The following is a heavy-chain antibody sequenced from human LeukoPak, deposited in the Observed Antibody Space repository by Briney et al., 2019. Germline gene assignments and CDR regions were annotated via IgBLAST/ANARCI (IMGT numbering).Heavy chain of an antibody. Sequence: NPGGSLRLFCAASGFTFSSHSVTWVRQAPGKGLEWVSSISSSSNYIYYADSVKGRFTISRDNAKNSVSLQMNSLRAEDTAVYYCARALKPYGSSGTTYAFDIWGQGTMVTVSS. CDR1: GFTFSSHS. CDR2: ISSSSNYI. D-gene: IGHD6-25*01. V-gene: IGHV3-21*06. J-gene: IGHJ3*02. CDR3: ARALKPYGSSGTTYAFDI.